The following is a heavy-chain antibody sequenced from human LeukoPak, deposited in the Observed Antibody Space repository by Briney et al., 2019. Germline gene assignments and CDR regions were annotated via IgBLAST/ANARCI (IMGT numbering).Heavy chain of an antibody. CDR3: ARDTSSTQYMDV. CDR1: GFTSSSYS. J-gene: IGHJ6*03. CDR2: ISSSSNYI. V-gene: IGHV3-21*01. D-gene: IGHD2-2*01. Sequence: GGSLRLSCAASGFTSSSYSMNWVRQAPGKGLEWVSSISSSSNYIYYAGSVKGRFTISRDNAKNSLYFQMNSLRAEDTAVYYCARDTSSTQYMDVWGKGTTVTVSS.